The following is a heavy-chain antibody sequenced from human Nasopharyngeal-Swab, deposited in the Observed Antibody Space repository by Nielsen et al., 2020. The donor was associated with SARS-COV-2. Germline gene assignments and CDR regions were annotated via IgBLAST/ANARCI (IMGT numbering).Heavy chain of an antibody. CDR2: ISYDGSNK. CDR3: AREFSKDYSNYYYGMDV. J-gene: IGHJ6*02. D-gene: IGHD4-11*01. CDR1: GFTFSSYA. V-gene: IGHV3-30-3*01. Sequence: SLKISCAASGFTFSSYAMHWVRQAPGKGLEWVAVISYDGSNKYYADSVKGRFTISRDNAKNTLYLQMNSLRAEDTAVYYCAREFSKDYSNYYYGMDVWGQGTTVTVSS.